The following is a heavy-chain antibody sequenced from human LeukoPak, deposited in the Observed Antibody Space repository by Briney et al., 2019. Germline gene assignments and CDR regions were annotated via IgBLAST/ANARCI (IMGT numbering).Heavy chain of an antibody. V-gene: IGHV5-51*01. CDR2: IYPGDSDT. J-gene: IGHJ4*02. CDR1: GYXFTSYW. Sequence: GESLKISCNGSGYXFTSYWICWVRQIPGKGLEWMGIIYPGDSDTRYSPSFQGQVTISADKSISTAYLQWSSLKASDTAMYYCARRDYYGSGSYYVLDYWGQGTLVTVSS. D-gene: IGHD3-10*01. CDR3: ARRDYYGSGSYYVLDY.